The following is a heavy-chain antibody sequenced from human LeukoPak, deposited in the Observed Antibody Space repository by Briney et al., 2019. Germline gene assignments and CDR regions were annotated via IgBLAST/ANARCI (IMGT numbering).Heavy chain of an antibody. CDR2: IKPDGSLQ. D-gene: IGHD3-22*01. J-gene: IGHJ4*02. CDR1: GFIFSSFW. V-gene: IGHV3-7*01. Sequence: GGSLRLSCTASGFIFSSFWMAWARQAPGKGLEWVANIKPDGSLQFYGDSVKGRFTISRDNAKNSLYLQMNNLRAEDTALYYCATSYDSSGCDWGQGTLVTVSS. CDR3: ATSYDSSGCD.